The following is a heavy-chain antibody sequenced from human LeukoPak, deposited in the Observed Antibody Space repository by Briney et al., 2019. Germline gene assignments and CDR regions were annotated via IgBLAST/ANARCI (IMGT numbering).Heavy chain of an antibody. J-gene: IGHJ4*02. CDR2: IYSGGST. CDR1: GFTFSRSW. D-gene: IGHD4-11*01. V-gene: IGHV3-66*01. CDR3: VRLYDDYTNGHFDS. Sequence: GGSLRLSCAASGFTFSRSWMHWVRQAPGKGLEWVSLIYSGGSTYYADSVKGRFTISRDNAKNSLYLQLNSLRAEDTAVYYCVRLYDDYTNGHFDSWGQGTLVTVSS.